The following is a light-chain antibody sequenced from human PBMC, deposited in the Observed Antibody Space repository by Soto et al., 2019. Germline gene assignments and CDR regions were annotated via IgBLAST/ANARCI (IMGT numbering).Light chain of an antibody. V-gene: IGKV3-11*01. CDR2: DAS. CDR1: QSVSSY. J-gene: IGKJ5*01. Sequence: EIVLTQSPATLSLSPGERVTLSCRASQSVSSYLAWYQQKPGQAPRLLIYDASNRATGIPARFSGSGSGTDFTHTISRLEPEDFAVYYCQQRSNWPFTFGQGTRLEIK. CDR3: QQRSNWPFT.